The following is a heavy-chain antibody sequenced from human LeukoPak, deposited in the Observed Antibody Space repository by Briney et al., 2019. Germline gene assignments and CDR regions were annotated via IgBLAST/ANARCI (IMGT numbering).Heavy chain of an antibody. J-gene: IGHJ4*02. D-gene: IGHD3-3*01. V-gene: IGHV1-18*01. CDR1: GYTFTSYG. CDR3: ARMIWRAITDY. CDR2: ISAYNGNA. Sequence: ASVKVSCKASGYTFTSYGISWVRQAPGQGLEWMGWISAYNGNANYAQKLQGRVTMTTDTSTGTAYMELRSLRSDDTAVYYCARMIWRAITDYWGQGTLVTVSS.